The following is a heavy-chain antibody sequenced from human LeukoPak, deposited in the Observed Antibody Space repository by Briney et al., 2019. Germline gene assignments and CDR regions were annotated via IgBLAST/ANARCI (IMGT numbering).Heavy chain of an antibody. CDR2: IYYSGFT. CDR3: ARHGGLERGGNAFDI. CDR1: GASVSSGDYY. V-gene: IGHV4-30-4*08. Sequence: PSQTLSLTCTVPGASVSSGDYYWSWIRQHPGKGLEWIGYIYYSGFTYYNPSLKSRVTISVDTSKNQFSLKLSSVTAADTAVYYCARHGGLERGGNAFDIWGQGTMVTVSS. J-gene: IGHJ3*02. D-gene: IGHD3-16*01.